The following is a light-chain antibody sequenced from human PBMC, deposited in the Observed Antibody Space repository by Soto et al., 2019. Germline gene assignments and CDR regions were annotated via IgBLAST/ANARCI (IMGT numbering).Light chain of an antibody. CDR2: GAS. V-gene: IGKV3-15*01. CDR1: QSVSSN. J-gene: IGKJ1*01. Sequence: EIVMTQSPATLSVSPGERATLSCRASQSVSSNLAWYQQKPGQAPRLLIYGASTRATGIPARFSGNRSGTEFTLTLSSLHAEDFAVYYCQQFNNAPPWTCGQGTKVEIK. CDR3: QQFNNAPPWT.